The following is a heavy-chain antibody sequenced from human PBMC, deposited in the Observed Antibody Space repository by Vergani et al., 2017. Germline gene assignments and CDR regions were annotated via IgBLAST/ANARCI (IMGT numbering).Heavy chain of an antibody. Sequence: QVQLQQWGAGLLKPSETLSLTCAVYGGSFSGYYWSWIRQPPGKGLEWIGEINHSGSTNYNPSLKSRVTISVDTSKNQFSLQLSSVTAADTAVYYCARVGRLRYFDWSGGQKKNNGFDPWGQGTLVTVSS. CDR3: ARVGRLRYFDWSGGQKKNNGFDP. J-gene: IGHJ5*02. CDR1: GGSFSGYY. CDR2: INHSGST. V-gene: IGHV4-34*01. D-gene: IGHD3-9*01.